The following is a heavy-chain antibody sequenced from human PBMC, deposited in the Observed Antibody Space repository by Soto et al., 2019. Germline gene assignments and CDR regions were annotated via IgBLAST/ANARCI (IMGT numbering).Heavy chain of an antibody. CDR1: GFTFSDYY. CDR2: ISSSGSTI. Sequence: LRLSCAASGFTFSDYYMSWIRQAPGKGLEWVSYISSSGSTIYYADSVKGRFTISRDNAKNSLYLQMNSLRAEDTAVYYCARDHDSSGYVRDAFDIWGQGTMVTVSS. V-gene: IGHV3-11*01. J-gene: IGHJ3*02. D-gene: IGHD3-22*01. CDR3: ARDHDSSGYVRDAFDI.